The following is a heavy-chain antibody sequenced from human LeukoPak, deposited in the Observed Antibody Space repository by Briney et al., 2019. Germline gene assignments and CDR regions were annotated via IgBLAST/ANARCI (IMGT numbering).Heavy chain of an antibody. CDR2: INHSGST. CDR3: ASASSRRGWFDP. V-gene: IGHV4-34*01. Sequence: SETLSLTCAVYGGSFSGYYWSWIRQPPGKGLEWIGEINHSGSTNYNPSLKSGVTISVDTSKNQFSLKLSSVTAADTAVYYCASASSRRGWFDPWGQGTLVTVSS. D-gene: IGHD6-13*01. CDR1: GGSFSGYY. J-gene: IGHJ5*02.